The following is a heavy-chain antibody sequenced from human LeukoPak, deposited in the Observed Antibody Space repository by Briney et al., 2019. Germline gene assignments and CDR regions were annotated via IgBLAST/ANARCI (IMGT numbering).Heavy chain of an antibody. Sequence: GGSLRLSCAASEFTFSTYTMNWVRQAPGKGLEWVSSITGSSDYIYYADSVRGRFTISRDNAKNSLFLHMSSLRAEDTAVYYCARGTNYGDYWGQGTLVTVSS. CDR1: EFTFSTYT. J-gene: IGHJ4*02. V-gene: IGHV3-21*01. D-gene: IGHD1-7*01. CDR2: ITGSSDYI. CDR3: ARGTNYGDY.